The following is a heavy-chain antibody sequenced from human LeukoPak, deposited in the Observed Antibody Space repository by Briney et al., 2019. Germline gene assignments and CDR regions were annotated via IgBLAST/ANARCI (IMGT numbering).Heavy chain of an antibody. J-gene: IGHJ5*02. V-gene: IGHV4-59*01. CDR2: IYYSGST. Sequence: PSETLSLTCTVSGGSISNYYWSWIRQPPGKGLEWIGYIYYSGSTNYNPSLKSRVTISVDTSKNQFSLKLSSVTAADTAVYYCARGHYYDSSGYYSYWFDPWGQGTLVTVSS. D-gene: IGHD3-22*01. CDR1: GGSISNYY. CDR3: ARGHYYDSSGYYSYWFDP.